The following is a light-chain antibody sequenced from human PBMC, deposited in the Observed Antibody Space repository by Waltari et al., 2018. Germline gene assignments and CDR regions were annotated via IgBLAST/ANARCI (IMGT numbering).Light chain of an antibody. CDR3: NSYTTGSTLTVI. CDR2: DVS. J-gene: IGLJ2*01. CDR1: SSDIGNYTF. V-gene: IGLV2-14*03. Sequence: QSALTQPASVSGSPGQSITISCPGTSSDIGNYTFVSWYQQHPGKAPKLIIYDVSNRPSGVSNRFSGSWSGNTASLTISGLQAEDEADYYCNSYTTGSTLTVIFGGGTKLTVL.